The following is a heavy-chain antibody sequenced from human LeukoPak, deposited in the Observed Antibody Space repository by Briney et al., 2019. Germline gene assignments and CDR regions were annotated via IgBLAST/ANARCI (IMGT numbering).Heavy chain of an antibody. D-gene: IGHD3-10*01. Sequence: GGSLRLSCAASGFTFSSYAMHWVRQAPGKGLEWVAVISYDGSNKYYADSVEGRFTISRDNSKNTLYLQMNSLRAEDTAVYYCARVRVQDTMVRGVIPSFDYWGQGTLVTVSS. CDR3: ARVRVQDTMVRGVIPSFDY. J-gene: IGHJ4*02. V-gene: IGHV3-30*04. CDR1: GFTFSSYA. CDR2: ISYDGSNK.